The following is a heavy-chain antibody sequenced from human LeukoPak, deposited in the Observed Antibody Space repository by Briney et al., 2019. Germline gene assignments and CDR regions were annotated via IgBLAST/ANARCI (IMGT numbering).Heavy chain of an antibody. CDR1: GFTFSSYA. V-gene: IGHV3-23*01. CDR2: ISGSGGST. CDR3: AKDRAVRGVMRLDY. J-gene: IGHJ4*02. D-gene: IGHD3-10*01. Sequence: GGSLRLSCAASGFTFSSYAMSWVRQAPGKGLEWVSAISGSGGSTYYADSVKGRFTISRDNFKNTLYLQVNSLRAEDTAVYYCAKDRAVRGVMRLDYWGQGTLVTVSS.